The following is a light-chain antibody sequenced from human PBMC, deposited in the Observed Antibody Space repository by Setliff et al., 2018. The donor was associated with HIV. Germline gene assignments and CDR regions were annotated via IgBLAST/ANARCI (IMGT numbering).Light chain of an antibody. Sequence: QSALAQPASVSASPGQSITISCTGTTSDLGGSNYVSWYQQHPGKAPKLMLYYVIERTAGGSNRFSGSKSENTASRTISGRQAEEVADYYCCTHAGGRTWVFGAGTKGTVL. CDR2: YVI. CDR1: TSDLGGSNY. CDR3: CTHAGGRTWV. V-gene: IGLV2-23*02. J-gene: IGLJ1*01.